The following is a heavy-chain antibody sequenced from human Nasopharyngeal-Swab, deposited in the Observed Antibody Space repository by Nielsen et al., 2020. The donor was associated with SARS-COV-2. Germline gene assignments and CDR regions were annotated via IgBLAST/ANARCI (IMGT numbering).Heavy chain of an antibody. V-gene: IGHV3-11*04. CDR2: ITHRGIST. D-gene: IGHD3-3*01. J-gene: IGHJ6*03. Sequence: WIRQPPGKGLQQVSDITHRGISTYYADSVKGRFTISRDNAKNSLYLQMNSLRAEDTAVYYCARDLWFNTIFGVVIRKPYYMDVWGKGTTVTVSS. CDR3: ARDLWFNTIFGVVIRKPYYMDV.